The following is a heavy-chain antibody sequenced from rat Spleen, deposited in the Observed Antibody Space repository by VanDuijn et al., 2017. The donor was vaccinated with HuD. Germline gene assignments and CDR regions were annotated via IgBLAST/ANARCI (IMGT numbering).Heavy chain of an antibody. CDR2: ISYTGST. CDR3: ARSDGVHYYLPFAD. V-gene: IGHV3-1*01. Sequence: EVQLQESGPGLVKPSQSLSLTCSVTSYSITNNYWGWIRRFPGNKMEWIGHISYTGSTSYNPSLKSRISITRATSKNQFFVQINSITTEDTATYYCARSDGVHYYLPFADWGQGTLVTVSS. D-gene: IGHD1-12*02. J-gene: IGHJ3*01. CDR1: SYSITNNY.